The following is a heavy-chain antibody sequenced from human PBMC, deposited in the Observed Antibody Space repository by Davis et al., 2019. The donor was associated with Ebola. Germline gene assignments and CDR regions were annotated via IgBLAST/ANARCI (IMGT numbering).Heavy chain of an antibody. J-gene: IGHJ4*02. CDR2: IYNSGST. D-gene: IGHD3-22*01. CDR3: ARVLYYYDSSYSPGYYFDY. CDR1: GGSFSGYY. Sequence: PSETLSLTCAVYGGSFSGYYWSWIRQHPGKGLEWIGYIYNSGSTYYNPSLKSRVSMSVDTSKNQFSLKLSSVTAADTAVYYCARVLYYYDSSYSPGYYFDYWGQGTLVTVSS. V-gene: IGHV4-31*11.